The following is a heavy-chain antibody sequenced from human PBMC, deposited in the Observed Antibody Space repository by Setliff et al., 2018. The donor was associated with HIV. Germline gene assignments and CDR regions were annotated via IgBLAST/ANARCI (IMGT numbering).Heavy chain of an antibody. V-gene: IGHV4-39*01. CDR3: ATLKMATIYRDFDY. Sequence: PSETLSLTCTVSGDSISGNYYWAWIRQPPGKGLECIATVFSGGSSKYNPSLWSRVTISVDTSKNQFSLQLDSVTAADTAVYYCATLKMATIYRDFDYWGQGTLVTSPQ. CDR1: GDSISGNYY. J-gene: IGHJ4*02. CDR2: VFSGGSS. D-gene: IGHD5-12*01.